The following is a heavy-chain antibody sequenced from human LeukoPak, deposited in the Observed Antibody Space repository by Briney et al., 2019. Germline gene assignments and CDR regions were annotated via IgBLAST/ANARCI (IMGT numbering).Heavy chain of an antibody. CDR3: ARVEYYDSSGYYVDY. Sequence: SETLSLTCTVSGGSISSYYWSWIRQPPGKGLEWIGYIYYSGSTNYNPSLKCRVTISVDTSKNQFSLKLSSVTAADTAVYYCARVEYYDSSGYYVDYWGQGTLVTVSS. V-gene: IGHV4-59*01. D-gene: IGHD3-22*01. CDR1: GGSISSYY. CDR2: IYYSGST. J-gene: IGHJ4*02.